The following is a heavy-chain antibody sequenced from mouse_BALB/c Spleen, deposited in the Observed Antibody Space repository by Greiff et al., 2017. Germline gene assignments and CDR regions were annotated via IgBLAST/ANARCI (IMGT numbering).Heavy chain of an antibody. Sequence: VQLKESGAELVKPGASVKLSCTASGFTINDTYMHWVKQRPEQGLEWIGRIDPANGNTKYDPKFKGKATITADTSSNTAYLQRSSLTSEDAAVYYCARWLLREVAYWGQGTLVTVSA. J-gene: IGHJ3*01. CDR2: IDPANGNT. CDR3: ARWLLREVAY. CDR1: GFTINDTY. V-gene: IGHV14-3*02. D-gene: IGHD2-3*01.